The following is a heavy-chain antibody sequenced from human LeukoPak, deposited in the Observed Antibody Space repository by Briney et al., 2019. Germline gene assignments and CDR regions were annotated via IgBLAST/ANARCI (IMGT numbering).Heavy chain of an antibody. V-gene: IGHV3-48*04. Sequence: GGSRRLSCAAAGFTFSSYSMNWVRQAPGKGLEWVSYISSRSSTIYYADSGKGRFTIARDNAKNSLYLQMNSLRAEDTAVYYCARFDYYDSSGYYYRDAFDIWGQGTMVTVPS. CDR2: ISSRSSTI. CDR1: GFTFSSYS. D-gene: IGHD3-22*01. J-gene: IGHJ3*02. CDR3: ARFDYYDSSGYYYRDAFDI.